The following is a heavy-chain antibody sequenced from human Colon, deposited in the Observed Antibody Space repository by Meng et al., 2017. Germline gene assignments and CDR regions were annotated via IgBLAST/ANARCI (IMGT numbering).Heavy chain of an antibody. J-gene: IGHJ4*02. Sequence: GSLRLSCQASGYTFSNYWIGWVRQMPGKGLEWMGFIYPGDSDTKYNPSFQGQVTMSVDKSINTAYLQWNSLKASDSDIYYCARPAQPHSSGWQFDHWGQGSRVTVSS. D-gene: IGHD6-25*01. CDR2: IYPGDSDT. V-gene: IGHV5-51*01. CDR3: ARPAQPHSSGWQFDH. CDR1: GYTFSNYW.